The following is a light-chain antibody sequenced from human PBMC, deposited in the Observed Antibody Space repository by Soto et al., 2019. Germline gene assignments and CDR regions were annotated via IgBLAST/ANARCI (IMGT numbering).Light chain of an antibody. CDR1: QSISSTY. V-gene: IGKV3-20*01. J-gene: IGKJ1*01. CDR2: AAS. Sequence: EIVLTQSPDTLSLSPGERATLSCRTSQSISSTYLAWYQQKPGQAPRLLLYAASARATGIPERFTGSGSGTDFTLTMSRLEPEDFAVYYCQHYGTSRRTFGQGTKVEI. CDR3: QHYGTSRRT.